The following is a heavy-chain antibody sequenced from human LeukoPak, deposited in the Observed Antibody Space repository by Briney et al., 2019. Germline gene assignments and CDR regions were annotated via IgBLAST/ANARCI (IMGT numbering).Heavy chain of an antibody. Sequence: PGGSLRLSCSASGFSFDDYGLIWVRQVPGKGLEWVSGINWNSGTIGYADSVKGRFTISRDNAKNSLYLQMNSLRAEDTAVYYCARGETWFGELYDYWGQGTLVTVSS. CDR3: ARGETWFGELYDY. V-gene: IGHV3-20*04. J-gene: IGHJ4*02. D-gene: IGHD3-10*01. CDR1: GFSFDDYG. CDR2: INWNSGTI.